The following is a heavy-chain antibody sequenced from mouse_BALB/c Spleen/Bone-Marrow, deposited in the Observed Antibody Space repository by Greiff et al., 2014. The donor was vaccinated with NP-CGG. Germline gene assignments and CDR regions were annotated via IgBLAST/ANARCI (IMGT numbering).Heavy chain of an antibody. J-gene: IGHJ4*01. CDR3: ARFAGTPYTMDY. CDR1: GYSITSDYS. Sequence: VQLKESGPDLVKPSQSLSLTCTVTGYSITSDYSWHWIRQFPGNKLEWMGYIHYSGTTVYNPPLKSRISFTRDTSNNQFFLQLNSVTTEDTATYYCARFAGTPYTMDYWGQGTSVTVSS. V-gene: IGHV3-1*02. CDR2: IHYSGTT. D-gene: IGHD4-1*01.